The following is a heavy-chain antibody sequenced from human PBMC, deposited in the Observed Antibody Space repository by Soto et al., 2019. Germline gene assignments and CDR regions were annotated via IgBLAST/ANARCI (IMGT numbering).Heavy chain of an antibody. CDR3: ARDFTWSYDYVWGSYRSSKYYFDY. V-gene: IGHV1-18*01. CDR1: GYTFTSYG. CDR2: ISAYNGNT. Sequence: ASVKVSCKASGYTFTSYGISWVRQAPGQGLEWMGWISAYNGNTNYAQKLQGRVTMTTDTSTSTAYMELRSLRSDDTAVYYCARDFTWSYDYVWGSYRSSKYYFDYWGQGTLVTSPQ. J-gene: IGHJ4*02. D-gene: IGHD3-16*02.